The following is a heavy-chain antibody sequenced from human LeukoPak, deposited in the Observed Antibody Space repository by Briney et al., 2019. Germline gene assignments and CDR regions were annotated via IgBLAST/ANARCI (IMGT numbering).Heavy chain of an antibody. CDR3: ARISYCGGIRCYYIAS. Sequence: GASVKVSCKASGYTFTNYGISWVRQAPGQGLEWMGWISAYNGNTNYAQKLQGRVTMTPDTSTSTAYMELRSLRSDDTAFYYCARISYCGGIRCYYIASWGQGTLFPVPA. CDR2: ISAYNGNT. J-gene: IGHJ4*02. CDR1: GYTFTNYG. V-gene: IGHV1-18*01. D-gene: IGHD2-21*01.